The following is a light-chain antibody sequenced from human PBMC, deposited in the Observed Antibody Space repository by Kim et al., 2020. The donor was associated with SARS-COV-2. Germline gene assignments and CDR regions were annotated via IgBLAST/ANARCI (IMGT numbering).Light chain of an antibody. CDR1: KLADEN. J-gene: IGLJ2*01. Sequence: PAQTASITCTGDKLADENACWYALKAVQTRVLVSYQDSKRPSGIPDRFSGSNSGNAVTLTSSETQAMEEAGYYCQAWDSSTVGVGGGTQLTIL. V-gene: IGLV3-1*01. CDR2: QDS. CDR3: QAWDSSTVG.